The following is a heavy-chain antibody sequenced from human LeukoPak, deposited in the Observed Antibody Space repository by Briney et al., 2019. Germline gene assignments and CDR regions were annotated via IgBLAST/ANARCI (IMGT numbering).Heavy chain of an antibody. CDR3: ARDRSTSRYYHGMDV. CDR2: ISSRSAHI. CDR1: ESTFSSYS. V-gene: IGHV3-21*01. Sequence: PGGSLRLSCAASESTFSSYSMRWVRQAPGKGLEWVSAISSRSAHIYYADSVKGRFTISRGNAKNSLYLEMKNLRADDTAVYYCARDRSTSRYYHGMDVWGPGTTVIVSS. D-gene: IGHD2-2*01. J-gene: IGHJ6*02.